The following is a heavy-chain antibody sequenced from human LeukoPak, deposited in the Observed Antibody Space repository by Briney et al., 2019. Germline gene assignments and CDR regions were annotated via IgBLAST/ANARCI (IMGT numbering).Heavy chain of an antibody. CDR2: ISYDGSNK. Sequence: GGSLRLSCEASGFSFSSYGMHWVRQAPGKGLEWVAVISYDGSNKYYADSVKGRFTISRDNSKNTLYLQMNSLRAEDTAVYYCAKDFRSSWSGPYYYGMDVWGQGTTVTVSS. D-gene: IGHD6-6*01. V-gene: IGHV3-30*18. CDR1: GFSFSSYG. J-gene: IGHJ6*02. CDR3: AKDFRSSWSGPYYYGMDV.